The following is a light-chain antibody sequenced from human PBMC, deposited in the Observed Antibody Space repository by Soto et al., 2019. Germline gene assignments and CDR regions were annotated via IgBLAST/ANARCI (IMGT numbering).Light chain of an antibody. V-gene: IGKV2-28*01. CDR1: QSLLHSNGYNY. J-gene: IGKJ1*01. CDR2: LGS. Sequence: DLVMTQSPLSLPVTPGEPASISCRSSQSLLHSNGYNYLDWYLQKPGQSPQLLIYLGSNRASGVPDRFSGSGSGTDFTLNISRVEAEDVAVYYCMQALQSWTFGQGTKVEIK. CDR3: MQALQSWT.